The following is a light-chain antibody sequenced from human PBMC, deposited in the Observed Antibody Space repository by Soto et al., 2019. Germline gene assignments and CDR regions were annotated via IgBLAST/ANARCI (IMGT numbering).Light chain of an antibody. CDR3: QQSYTRT. CDR2: AAS. CDR1: QSISNY. V-gene: IGKV1-39*01. J-gene: IGKJ1*01. Sequence: DIPMTQSPSSLSASVGDRVSISCPASQSISNYLNWYQQKPGKAPKVLIFAASRLQSGVPSRFSGSGSGTDFTLTISSLQPEDFATYYCQQSYTRTFGQGTKVDIK.